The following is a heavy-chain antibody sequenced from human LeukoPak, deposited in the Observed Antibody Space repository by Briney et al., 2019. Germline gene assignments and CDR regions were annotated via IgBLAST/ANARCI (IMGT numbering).Heavy chain of an antibody. Sequence: ASVKVSCKASGYTLTDYYMHWVRQAPGQGLEWMGWINPNTGDTNYAQKFQGRVTMTRDTFISTAYMELSRLSSDDTAVYYCARQDRVDYSNLGEYWGQGTLVTVSS. J-gene: IGHJ4*02. V-gene: IGHV1-2*02. CDR3: ARQDRVDYSNLGEY. CDR1: GYTLTDYY. CDR2: INPNTGDT. D-gene: IGHD4-11*01.